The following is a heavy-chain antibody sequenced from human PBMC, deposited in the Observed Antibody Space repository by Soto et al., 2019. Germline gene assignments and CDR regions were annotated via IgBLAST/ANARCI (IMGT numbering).Heavy chain of an antibody. J-gene: IGHJ4*02. Sequence: WGSLTLSCRASGVSISSNSMYWLRQAPGKGLDWVSSISDSADRIYYADSVRGRFTFSRDNSNNMMYLQMNSLRGEDTAVYYCAVLGNAKFDSWGQGARVTVSS. CDR3: AVLGNAKFDS. CDR2: ISDSADRI. D-gene: IGHD1-26*01. CDR1: GVSISSNS. V-gene: IGHV3-23*01.